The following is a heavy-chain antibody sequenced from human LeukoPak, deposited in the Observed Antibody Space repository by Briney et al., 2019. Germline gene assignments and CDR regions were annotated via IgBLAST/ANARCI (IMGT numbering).Heavy chain of an antibody. Sequence: GGSLRLSCAASGFTFSSYWMSWVRQAPGKGLEWVANIKQDGSEKYYVDPVKGRFTISRDNAKNSLYLQMNSLRAEDTAVYYCARLYCSGGSCWFDYWGQGTLVTVSS. V-gene: IGHV3-7*01. D-gene: IGHD2-15*01. CDR3: ARLYCSGGSCWFDY. CDR2: IKQDGSEK. J-gene: IGHJ4*02. CDR1: GFTFSSYW.